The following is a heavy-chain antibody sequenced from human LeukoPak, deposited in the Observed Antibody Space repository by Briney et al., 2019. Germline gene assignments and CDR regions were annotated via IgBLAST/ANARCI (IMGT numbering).Heavy chain of an antibody. V-gene: IGHV3-7*01. CDR2: IKQDGSEK. CDR1: GFTFSSYW. J-gene: IGHJ6*03. D-gene: IGHD6-19*01. CDR3: AREQWLVRNYYYCYMDV. Sequence: GGSLRLSCAASGFTFSSYWMSWVRQAPGKGLEWVANIKQDGSEKYYVDSVKGRFTISRDNAKNSLYLQMNSLRAEDTAVYYCAREQWLVRNYYYCYMDVWGKGTTVTVSS.